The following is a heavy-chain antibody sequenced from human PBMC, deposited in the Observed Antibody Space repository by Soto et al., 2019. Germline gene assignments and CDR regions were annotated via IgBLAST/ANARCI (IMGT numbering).Heavy chain of an antibody. CDR3: ASTPPKYCSGGSCYFIRSSYYFDY. V-gene: IGHV4-39*01. D-gene: IGHD2-15*01. J-gene: IGHJ4*02. CDR1: GGSISSSSYY. Sequence: TLSLTCTVSGGSISSSSYYWGWIRQPPGKGLEWIGGIYYSGSTYYNPSLKSRVTISVDTSKNQFSLKLSSVTAADTAVYYCASTPPKYCSGGSCYFIRSSYYFDYWGQGTLVTVSS. CDR2: IYYSGST.